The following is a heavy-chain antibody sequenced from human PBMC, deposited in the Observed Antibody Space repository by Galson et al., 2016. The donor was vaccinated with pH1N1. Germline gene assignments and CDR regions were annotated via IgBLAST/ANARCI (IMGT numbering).Heavy chain of an antibody. CDR3: VKGGDFDQ. CDR2: INCGNGDT. D-gene: IGHD4-17*01. V-gene: IGHV1-3*01. Sequence: SVKVSCKASGCTFTTYGIHWVRQAPGQRLQWMGWINCGNGDTRYAERFQGRVTISRDTSTTTVYMDLTNLRPEDTAVFYCVKGGDFDQWGQGTLVTVSS. CDR1: GCTFTTYG. J-gene: IGHJ4*02.